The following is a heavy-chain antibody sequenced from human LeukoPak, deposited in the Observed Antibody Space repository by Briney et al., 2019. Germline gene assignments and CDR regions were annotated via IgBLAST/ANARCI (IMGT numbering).Heavy chain of an antibody. CDR1: GGSISSYY. J-gene: IGHJ5*02. V-gene: IGHV4-4*07. CDR2: IYTSGST. Sequence: SETLSLTCTVSGGSISSYYWSWIRQPAGKGMEWIGRIYTSGSTNYNPSLKSRVTMSVDTSKNQFSLRLSSVTAADTAVYYCARGIAAAGTWGWFDPWGQGILVTVSS. CDR3: ARGIAAAGTWGWFDP. D-gene: IGHD6-13*01.